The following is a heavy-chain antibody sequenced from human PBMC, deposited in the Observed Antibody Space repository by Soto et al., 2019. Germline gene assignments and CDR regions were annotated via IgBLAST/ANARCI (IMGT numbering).Heavy chain of an antibody. CDR2: IYYSGST. CDR1: GGSISSSSYY. Sequence: SETLSLTCTVSGGSISSSSYYWGWIRQPPGKGLEWIGSIYYSGSTYYNPSLKSRVTISVDTSKNQFSLKLSSVTAADTALYYCARHGHDILTGYYLDYWGQGTLVTVSS. J-gene: IGHJ4*02. V-gene: IGHV4-39*01. CDR3: ARHGHDILTGYYLDY. D-gene: IGHD3-9*01.